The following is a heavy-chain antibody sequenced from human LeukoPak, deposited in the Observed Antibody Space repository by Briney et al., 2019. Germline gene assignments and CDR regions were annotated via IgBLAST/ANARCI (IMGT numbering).Heavy chain of an antibody. CDR3: ARDPVGIAAAGTNY. D-gene: IGHD6-13*01. Sequence: SVKVSCKASGGTFSSYDISWVRQAPGQGLEWMGRIIPIFGIANYAQKFQGRVTITADKSTSTAYMELSSLRSEDTAVYYCARDPVGIAAAGTNYWGQGTLVTVSS. J-gene: IGHJ4*02. V-gene: IGHV1-69*04. CDR1: GGTFSSYD. CDR2: IIPIFGIA.